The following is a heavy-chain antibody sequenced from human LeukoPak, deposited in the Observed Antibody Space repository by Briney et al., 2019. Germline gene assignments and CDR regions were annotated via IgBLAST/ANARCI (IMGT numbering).Heavy chain of an antibody. CDR3: ARDQGWSNWFDP. CDR2: INSDGSST. Sequence: PGGSLRLSCAASGLTFSSYWMHWVRHAPGKGLGWVSRINSDGSSTSYADSVKGRFTISRDNAKNTLYLQMNSLRAEDTAVYYCARDQGWSNWFDPWGQGTLVTVSS. CDR1: GLTFSSYW. V-gene: IGHV3-74*01. J-gene: IGHJ5*02. D-gene: IGHD2-15*01.